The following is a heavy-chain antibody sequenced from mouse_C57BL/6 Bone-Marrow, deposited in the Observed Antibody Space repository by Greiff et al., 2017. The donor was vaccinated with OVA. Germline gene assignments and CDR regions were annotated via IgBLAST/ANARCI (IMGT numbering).Heavy chain of an antibody. D-gene: IGHD1-1*01. CDR3: AREGDYGSSLDY. Sequence: EVKLVESEGGLVQPGSSMKLSCTASGFTFSDYYMAWVRQVPEKGLEWVANINYDGSSTYYLDSLKSRFIISRDDAKNILYLQMSSLKSEDTATYYCAREGDYGSSLDYWGQGTTLTVSS. V-gene: IGHV5-16*01. CDR2: INYDGSST. J-gene: IGHJ2*01. CDR1: GFTFSDYY.